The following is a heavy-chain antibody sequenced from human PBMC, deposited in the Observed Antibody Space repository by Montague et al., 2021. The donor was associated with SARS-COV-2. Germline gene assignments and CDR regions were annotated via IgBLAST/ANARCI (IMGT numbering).Heavy chain of an antibody. CDR2: ISYDGSNK. V-gene: IGHV3-30-3*01. Sequence: SLRLSCAASGFTFSSYAMHWVRQAPGKGLEWVAVISYDGSNKYYADSXKGRFTISRDNSKNTLYLQMNSLRAEDTAVYYCARPSSGSYYHAFDIWGQGTMVTVSS. CDR1: GFTFSSYA. J-gene: IGHJ3*02. D-gene: IGHD1-26*01. CDR3: ARPSSGSYYHAFDI.